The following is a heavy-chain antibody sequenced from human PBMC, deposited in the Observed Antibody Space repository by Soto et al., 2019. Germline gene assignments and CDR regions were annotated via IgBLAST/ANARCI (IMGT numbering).Heavy chain of an antibody. Sequence: QVQLVQSGAEVKKPGASVKVSCKTSGYTFAAYYIHWIRQAPGQGLAWIGWINPTSGGTAYAQNFQDRVTMTRDTSISTAYLELRRLNSDDTAVYYCARDPDYGDYWGYFFHSWGPGTPVTVSS. CDR1: GYTFAAYY. D-gene: IGHD4-17*01. J-gene: IGHJ4*02. CDR3: ARDPDYGDYWGYFFHS. V-gene: IGHV1-2*02. CDR2: INPTSGGT.